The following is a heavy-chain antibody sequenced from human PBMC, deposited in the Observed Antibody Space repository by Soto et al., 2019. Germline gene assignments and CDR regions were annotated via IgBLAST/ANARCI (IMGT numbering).Heavy chain of an antibody. CDR1: GFTFGSYW. D-gene: IGHD2-21*02. CDR3: ARAGYCGPGCYYYFDY. CDR2: IKPDGSAT. V-gene: IGHV3-7*01. Sequence: EVQLVESGGGLVQPGGSLRLSCAVSGFTFGSYWMNWVRLIPGKGLEWVAYIKPDGSATYNVDSVKGRFTISRDNAKNAQYPQMNSPRVEDTSVYYCARAGYCGPGCYYYFDYWGQGTLVTVSS. J-gene: IGHJ4*02.